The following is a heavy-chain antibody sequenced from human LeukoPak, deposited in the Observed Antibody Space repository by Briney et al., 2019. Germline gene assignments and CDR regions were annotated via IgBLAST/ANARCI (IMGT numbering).Heavy chain of an antibody. Sequence: GGSLRLSCAASGFTFSSYWMSWVRQAPGKGLEWVANIKQDGSEKYYVDSVKGRFTISRDNAKNSLYLQMNSLRAEDTAVYYCARPGSYSSGFYYYYGMDVWGQGTTVTVSS. CDR1: GFTFSSYW. J-gene: IGHJ6*02. CDR2: IKQDGSEK. D-gene: IGHD3-10*01. V-gene: IGHV3-7*01. CDR3: ARPGSYSSGFYYYYGMDV.